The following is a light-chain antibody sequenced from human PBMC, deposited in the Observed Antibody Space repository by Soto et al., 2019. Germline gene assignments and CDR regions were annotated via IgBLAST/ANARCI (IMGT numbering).Light chain of an antibody. V-gene: IGLV2-11*01. J-gene: IGLJ1*01. Sequence: QSVLTQPRSVSGSPGQSVTISCTGTSSDVGAYNYVSWYQQHPGKAPKFMIYDVSKRPSGVPDRFSGSKSGNTASLTISGLQAEDEADYYCTSYTSSITYVFGTGTKVTVL. CDR3: TSYTSSITYV. CDR2: DVS. CDR1: SSDVGAYNY.